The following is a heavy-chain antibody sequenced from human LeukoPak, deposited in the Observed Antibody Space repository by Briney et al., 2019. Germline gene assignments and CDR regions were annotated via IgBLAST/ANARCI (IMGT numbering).Heavy chain of an antibody. CDR1: GGSFSDYY. V-gene: IGHV4-34*01. CDR3: ARVGRYYDALTGYATGGSPFDY. J-gene: IGHJ4*02. CDR2: INHSRST. Sequence: SETLSLTCAVYGGSFSDYYWSWIRQPPGKGLEWIGEINHSRSTNYNPSLKSRVTISVDTSKNQFSLKVTSVTAADTAVYYCARVGRYYDALTGYATGGSPFDYWGQGTLVTVSS. D-gene: IGHD3-9*01.